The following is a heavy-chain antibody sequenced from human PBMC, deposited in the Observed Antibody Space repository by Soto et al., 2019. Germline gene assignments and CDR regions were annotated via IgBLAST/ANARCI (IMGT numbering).Heavy chain of an antibody. CDR3: TRDSPPNRNYAFDY. CDR1: GFTFSSYE. J-gene: IGHJ4*02. V-gene: IGHV3-48*03. CDR2: ITRSGSSI. D-gene: IGHD1-7*01. Sequence: EGQLVESGGGLVQPGGSLRLSCAATGFTFSSYEMNWVRQAPGKGLEWLSYITRSGSSIYYADSVKGRCTISRDNAKSSLDMQMNFLRAEDTAVYYCTRDSPPNRNYAFDYWGQGTPVTVSS.